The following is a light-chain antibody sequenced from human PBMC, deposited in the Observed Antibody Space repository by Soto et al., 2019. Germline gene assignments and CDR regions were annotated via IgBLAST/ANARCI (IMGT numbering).Light chain of an antibody. CDR2: DAS. V-gene: IGKV3-11*01. CDR1: QSVSSY. Sequence: IVLTQSPATLSLSPGERATLSCRASQSVSSYLAWYQQKGGQAPRLLIYDASSRATGIPARFSGSGSGTDFTLTISSLEPEDFAVYYCQQRSDWPTCGGGTKVEIK. CDR3: QQRSDWPT. J-gene: IGKJ4*01.